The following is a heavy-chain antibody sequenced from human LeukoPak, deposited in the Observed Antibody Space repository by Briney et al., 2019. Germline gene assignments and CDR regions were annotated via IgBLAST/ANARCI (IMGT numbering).Heavy chain of an antibody. CDR2: IRYDGSNK. CDR3: ARITWSGNEGGDY. J-gene: IGHJ4*02. D-gene: IGHD3-10*01. V-gene: IGHV3-30*02. Sequence: PGGSLRLSCAASGFTFSSYGMHWVRQAPGKGLEWVAFIRYDGSNKYYADSVKGRFTISRDNSKNTLYLQMNSLRAEDTAVYYCARITWSGNEGGDYWGQGTLVTVSS. CDR1: GFTFSSYG.